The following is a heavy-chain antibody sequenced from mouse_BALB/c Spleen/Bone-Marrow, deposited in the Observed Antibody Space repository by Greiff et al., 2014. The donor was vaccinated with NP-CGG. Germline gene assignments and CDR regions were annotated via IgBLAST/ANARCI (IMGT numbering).Heavy chain of an antibody. CDR3: ARDHFDH. CDR2: ILPGSVTT. J-gene: IGHJ2*01. Sequence: VQLQQSGAELMKPGASVKISCKATGYTFSSYWIEWIKQRPGHSLEWIGEILPGSVTTNYNGRFKGKATFTADTSSNTAYMQLSSLTSEDSAVYYCARDHFDHWGPGTTLTVSS. V-gene: IGHV1-9*01. CDR1: GYTFSSYW.